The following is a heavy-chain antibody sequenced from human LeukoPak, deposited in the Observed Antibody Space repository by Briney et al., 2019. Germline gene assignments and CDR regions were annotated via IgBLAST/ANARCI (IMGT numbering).Heavy chain of an antibody. Sequence: SETLSLTCTVSGGSISSYYWSWIRQPPGKGLEWIGYIYYSGSTNYNPSLKSRVTISVDTSKNQFSLKLSSVTAADTAVYYCARCRSGWPFDYWGQGTLVTVSS. CDR1: GGSISSYY. CDR3: ARCRSGWPFDY. D-gene: IGHD6-19*01. V-gene: IGHV4-59*01. CDR2: IYYSGST. J-gene: IGHJ4*02.